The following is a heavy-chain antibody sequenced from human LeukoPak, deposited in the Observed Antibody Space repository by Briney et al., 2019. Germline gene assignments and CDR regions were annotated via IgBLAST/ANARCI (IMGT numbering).Heavy chain of an antibody. D-gene: IGHD3-10*01. CDR2: INPNRGGT. J-gene: IGHJ5*02. CDR3: ARGGPSVVRGVMSWFDA. CDR1: GYTYTGYY. V-gene: IGHV1-2*02. Sequence: GASVKVSCKASGYTYTGYYMHWLRQAPGQGLEWMGWINPNRGGTNYAQKFQGRVTMTRDTSISTAYMELSRLRSDDTAVYYCARGGPSVVRGVMSWFDAWGQRTLVTVSS.